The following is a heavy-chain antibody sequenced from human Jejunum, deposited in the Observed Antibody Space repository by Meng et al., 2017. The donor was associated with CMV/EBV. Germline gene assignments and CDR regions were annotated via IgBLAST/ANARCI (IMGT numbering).Heavy chain of an antibody. Sequence: VSCKASGSTFSNSGTSWVRRAPGQGLEWMGNIIPVFDKTNCAQKFQGRVTITADRSTNTAYMELSSLRSEDTAIYYCAGGLGGTIDYWGQGTLVTVSS. J-gene: IGHJ4*02. CDR2: IIPVFDKT. V-gene: IGHV1-69*04. CDR1: GSTFSNSG. D-gene: IGHD1-26*01. CDR3: AGGLGGTIDY.